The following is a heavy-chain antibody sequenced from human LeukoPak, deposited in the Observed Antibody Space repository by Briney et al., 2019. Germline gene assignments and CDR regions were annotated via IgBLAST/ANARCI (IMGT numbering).Heavy chain of an antibody. Sequence: SGPGLVKPSQTLSLTCTVSGGSISSGGYYWSWIRQHPGKGLEWIGYIYYSGSSYYNPSLKSRVTISVDTSKNQFSLKLSPVTAADTAVYYCARGYGSGSYPFDYWGQGTLVTVSS. V-gene: IGHV4-31*03. CDR3: ARGYGSGSYPFDY. J-gene: IGHJ4*02. D-gene: IGHD3-10*01. CDR2: IYYSGSS. CDR1: GGSISSGGYY.